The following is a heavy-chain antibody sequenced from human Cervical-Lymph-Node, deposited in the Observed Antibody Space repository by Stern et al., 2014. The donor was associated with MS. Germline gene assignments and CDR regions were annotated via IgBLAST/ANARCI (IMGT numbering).Heavy chain of an antibody. Sequence: QVQLQESGPGLVKPSQTLSLTCTVSGGSINNGDYYWSWVRQHPGKGLVWLGYIYYSWATCYNPSLKSRLTISVDTSKRHFSLKLTSVTAADTAVYYCARELSGMYGMDVWGQGTTVTVSS. D-gene: IGHD1-1*01. CDR1: GGSINNGDYY. CDR3: ARELSGMYGMDV. CDR2: IYYSWAT. J-gene: IGHJ6*02. V-gene: IGHV4-31*03.